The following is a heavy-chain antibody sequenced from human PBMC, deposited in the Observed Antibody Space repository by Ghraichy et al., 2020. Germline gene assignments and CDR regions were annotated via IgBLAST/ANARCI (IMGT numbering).Heavy chain of an antibody. D-gene: IGHD4-17*01. Sequence: SETLSLTCAVSGGSISSYYWNWIRQPPGKGLEWIGYIYYSGSTNYNPSLKSRVTISVDTSKNQFSLKLSSVTAADTAVYYCARGGDYPFYVNYWGQGTLVTVSS. CDR3: ARGGDYPFYVNY. J-gene: IGHJ4*02. V-gene: IGHV4-59*01. CDR1: GGSISSYY. CDR2: IYYSGST.